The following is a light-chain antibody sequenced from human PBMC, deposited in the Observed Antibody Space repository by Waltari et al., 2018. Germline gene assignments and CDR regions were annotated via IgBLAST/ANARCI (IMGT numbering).Light chain of an antibody. V-gene: IGLV2-14*01. Sequence: LTQPASVSGSPGQSITISCTGGSSDVGGYNYVCWYQQHPGKAPKLMIYDVSNRPSGVSNRFSGSKSGSTASLTISGLQAEDEADYFCSVKRGSNTVVFGGGTKLTVL. J-gene: IGLJ2*01. CDR1: SSDVGGYNY. CDR2: DVS. CDR3: SVKRGSNTVV.